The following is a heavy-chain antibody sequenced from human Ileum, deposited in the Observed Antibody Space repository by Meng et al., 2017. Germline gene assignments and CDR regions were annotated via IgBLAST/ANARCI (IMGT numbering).Heavy chain of an antibody. Sequence: GPRLVRLSGTLSPTSIVPGGSFSKTNYYWAWIRQPPGKGLEWIGRMSYSGSTYFNPSLKSRVAISVDTSNNQVSLKLSFVTAADTAVYYCARGGAVAGVWWYFDLWGRGTLVTVSS. J-gene: IGHJ2*01. CDR2: MSYSGST. CDR3: ARGGAVAGVWWYFDL. D-gene: IGHD6-19*01. CDR1: GGSFSKTNYY. V-gene: IGHV4-39*07.